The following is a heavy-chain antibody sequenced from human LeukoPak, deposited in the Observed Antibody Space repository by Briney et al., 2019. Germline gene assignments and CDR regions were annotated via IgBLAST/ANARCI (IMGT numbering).Heavy chain of an antibody. CDR2: MSGSDGRT. CDR3: ARRGYYGSGSYPDY. V-gene: IGHV3-23*01. D-gene: IGHD3-10*01. J-gene: IGHJ4*02. CDR1: GFTFSSFA. Sequence: GGSLRLSCAASGFTFSSFAMSWVRQAPGKGLEWVSAMSGSDGRTYYADSVKGRFTISRDNAKNSLYLQMNSLRAEDTAVYYCARRGYYGSGSYPDYWGQGTLVTVSS.